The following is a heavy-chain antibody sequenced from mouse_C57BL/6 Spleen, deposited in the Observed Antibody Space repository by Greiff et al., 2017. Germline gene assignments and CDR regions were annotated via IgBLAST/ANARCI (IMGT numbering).Heavy chain of an antibody. Sequence: QVQLKQPGAELVMPGASVKLSCKASGYTFTSYWMHWVKQRPGQGLEWIGEIDPSDSYTNYNQKFKGKSTLTVDKSSSTAYMQLSSLTSEDSAVYYCARWDGNYDSPYFDYWGQGTTLTVSS. J-gene: IGHJ2*01. CDR3: ARWDGNYDSPYFDY. CDR2: IDPSDSYT. D-gene: IGHD2-1*01. V-gene: IGHV1-69*01. CDR1: GYTFTSYW.